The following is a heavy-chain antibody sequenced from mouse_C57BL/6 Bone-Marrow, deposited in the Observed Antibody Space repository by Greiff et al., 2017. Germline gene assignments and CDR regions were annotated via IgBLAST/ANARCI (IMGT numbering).Heavy chain of an antibody. V-gene: IGHV1-81*01. CDR3: ARGFTTGDFDY. Sequence: VQLQQSGAELARPGASVKLSCKASGYTFTSYGISWVKQRTGPGLEWIGEIYPRSGNTYYTEKFKGKATLTADKSSSTAYMELRSLTSEDSAVYFCARGFTTGDFDYWGQGSTRTVSS. CDR1: GYTFTSYG. D-gene: IGHD2-12*01. J-gene: IGHJ2*01. CDR2: IYPRSGNT.